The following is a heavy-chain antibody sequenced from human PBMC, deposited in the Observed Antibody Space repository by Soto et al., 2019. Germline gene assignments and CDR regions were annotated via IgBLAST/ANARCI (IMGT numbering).Heavy chain of an antibody. D-gene: IGHD1-26*01. CDR1: GYSFTTYW. CDR3: ARFSGSLHYYYYYAMDV. Sequence: GESLKISCKGSGYSFTTYWIGWVRQMPGKGLEWMGIIYPDDSDTRYSPSFQGLVTISADRSISTAYLQWSSLRASDTAMYYCARFSGSLHYYYYYAMDVWGQGTTVTSP. CDR2: IYPDDSDT. J-gene: IGHJ6*02. V-gene: IGHV5-51*01.